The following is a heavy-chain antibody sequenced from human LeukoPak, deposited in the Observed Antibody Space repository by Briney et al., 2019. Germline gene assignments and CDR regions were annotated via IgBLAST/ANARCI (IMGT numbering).Heavy chain of an antibody. Sequence: SETLSLTCTVSGGSISSSSYYWGWIRQPPGKGLEWIGSIYYSGSTYYNPSLKSRVTISVDTSKNQFSLKLSSVTAADTAVYYCARGASGRLVLRFLEWLSGGLYFDYWGQGTLVTVSS. D-gene: IGHD3-3*01. V-gene: IGHV4-39*07. J-gene: IGHJ4*02. CDR1: GGSISSSSYY. CDR3: ARGASGRLVLRFLEWLSGGLYFDY. CDR2: IYYSGST.